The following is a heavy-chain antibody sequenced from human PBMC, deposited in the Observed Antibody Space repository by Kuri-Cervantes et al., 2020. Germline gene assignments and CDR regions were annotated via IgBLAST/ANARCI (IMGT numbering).Heavy chain of an antibody. Sequence: SQTLSLTCAISGDSVSSNDVAWSWIRQSPSRGLEWLGRTYYRSKRYNDYALSVKSRITINPDTSKNQFSLQLSSVTPEDTAVYYCAAWHHETHYFDYWDQGALVTVSS. J-gene: IGHJ4*02. CDR3: AAWHHETHYFDY. V-gene: IGHV6-1*01. CDR1: GDSVSSNDVA. CDR2: TYYRSKRYN.